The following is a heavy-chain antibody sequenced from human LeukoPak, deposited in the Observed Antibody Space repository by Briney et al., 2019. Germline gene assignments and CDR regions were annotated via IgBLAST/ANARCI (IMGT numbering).Heavy chain of an antibody. D-gene: IGHD3-16*01. CDR1: GFTFSNYA. J-gene: IGHJ4*02. CDR2: ISNDGRNE. CDR3: ARGRQLGGPTTVYFDY. Sequence: GGSLRLSCAASGFTFSNYAMHWVRQAPGKGLEWVAVISNDGRNEYYADYVKGRLTISRDNSKNTLYLQMDSLGAEDTAVYFCARGRQLGGPTTVYFDYWGQGTLVTVSS. V-gene: IGHV3-30*04.